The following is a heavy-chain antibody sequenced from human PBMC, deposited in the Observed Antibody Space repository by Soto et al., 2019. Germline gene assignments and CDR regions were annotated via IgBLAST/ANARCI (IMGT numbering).Heavy chain of an antibody. CDR3: ARDPMIRGGWFAP. Sequence: QVQLQEAGPGLVKPSETLSLTCTVSGGSISSYYWSWIRQPPGKGLAWIGDIYYSGSTNYTPSLKSRVTIAVATSKHQCSLKLSSVTAADPAVYYCARDPMIRGGWFAPWGQGTLVAVSS. J-gene: IGHJ5*02. CDR2: IYYSGST. D-gene: IGHD3-10*01. V-gene: IGHV4-59*01. CDR1: GGSISSYY.